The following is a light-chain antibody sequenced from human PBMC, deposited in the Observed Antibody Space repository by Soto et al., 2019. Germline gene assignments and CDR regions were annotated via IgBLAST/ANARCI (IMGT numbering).Light chain of an antibody. CDR3: QHYDTYSP. CDR1: QAISSR. Sequence: DIQMTQSPSTLSESVGDSVTITCRASQAISSRLAWYQQKPGKAPKLLIYKTSTLEGGVPSRFSGSGSGTEFTLTISSLQPDDLAIYYCQHYDTYSPFGGGTKVEIK. CDR2: KTS. J-gene: IGKJ4*02. V-gene: IGKV1-5*03.